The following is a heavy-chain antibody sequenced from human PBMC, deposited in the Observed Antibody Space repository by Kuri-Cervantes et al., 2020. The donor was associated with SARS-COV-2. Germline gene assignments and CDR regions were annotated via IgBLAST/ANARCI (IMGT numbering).Heavy chain of an antibody. J-gene: IGHJ6*03. CDR1: GYSFSDHY. CDR3: ATRSGWHSYYYYYMDV. D-gene: IGHD6-19*01. V-gene: IGHV1-2*02. Sequence: ASVKVSCKAFGYSFSDHYMYWVRQAPGQGLEWMGWINPNSGGTNYAQKFQGRVTMTRDTSISTAYMELSRLRSDDTAVYYCATRSGWHSYYYYYMDVWGKGTTVTVSS. CDR2: INPNSGGT.